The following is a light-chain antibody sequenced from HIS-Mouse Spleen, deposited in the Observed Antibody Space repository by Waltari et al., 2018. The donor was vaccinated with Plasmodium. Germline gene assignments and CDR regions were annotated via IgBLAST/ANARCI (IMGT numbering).Light chain of an antibody. CDR3: QQYNNWSFT. CDR2: CAS. CDR1: QSVSSN. J-gene: IGKJ3*01. Sequence: EIVMTQSPATLSVSPGERATLPCRASQSVSSNLAWYQQKPGQAPRLLIYCASTRATGIPARSSGSGSGTEFTLTISSLQSEDFAVYYCQQYNNWSFTFGPGTKVDIK. V-gene: IGKV3-15*01.